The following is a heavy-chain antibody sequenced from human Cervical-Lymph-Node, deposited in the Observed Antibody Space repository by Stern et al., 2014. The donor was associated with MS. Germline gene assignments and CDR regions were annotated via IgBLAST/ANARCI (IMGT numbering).Heavy chain of an antibody. CDR2: VPSDGSDI. V-gene: IGHV3-30*03. J-gene: IGHJ5*02. Sequence: MQLVESGGGVVQPGESLRLSCAASGFSFSNYAMHWVRQAPGKGLEWVAVVPSDGSDIYYGDSVKGRFTISRDNSKNTVYLQMNSLRDEDTAVYYCARDRDSSGWLNWFDPWGQGTPVTVSS. CDR3: ARDRDSSGWLNWFDP. CDR1: GFSFSNYA. D-gene: IGHD6-19*01.